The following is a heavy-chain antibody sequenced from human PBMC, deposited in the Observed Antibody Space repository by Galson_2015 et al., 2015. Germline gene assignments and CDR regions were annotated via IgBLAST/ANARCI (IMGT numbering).Heavy chain of an antibody. D-gene: IGHD2-2*01. CDR1: GFTFSSYS. J-gene: IGHJ4*02. Sequence: LRLSCAASGFTFSSYSMNWVRQAPGKGLEWVSSISSSSSYIYYADSVKGRFTISRDNAKNSLYLQMNSLRAEDTAVYYCARATAYCSSTSCYGDFDYWGQGTLVTVSS. CDR2: ISSSSSYI. CDR3: ARATAYCSSTSCYGDFDY. V-gene: IGHV3-21*01.